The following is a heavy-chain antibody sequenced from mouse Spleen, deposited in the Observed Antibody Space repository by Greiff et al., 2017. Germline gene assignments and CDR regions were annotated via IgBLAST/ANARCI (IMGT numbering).Heavy chain of an antibody. CDR3: ARQDWSWFAY. Sequence: EVKLMESGGGLVKPGGSLKLSCAASGFTFSSYAMSWVRQTPEKRLEWVATISSGGSYTYYPDSVKGRFTISRDNAKNTLYLQMSSLRSEDTAMYYCARQDWSWFAYWGQGTLVTVSA. D-gene: IGHD4-1*01. V-gene: IGHV5-9-3*01. CDR2: ISSGGSYT. CDR1: GFTFSSYA. J-gene: IGHJ3*01.